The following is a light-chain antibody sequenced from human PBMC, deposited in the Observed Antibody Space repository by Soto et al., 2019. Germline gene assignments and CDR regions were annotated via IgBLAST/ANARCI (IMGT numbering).Light chain of an antibody. CDR3: QQYSVYPWT. J-gene: IGKJ1*01. CDR2: KAS. V-gene: IGKV1-5*03. Sequence: DIQMTQSPSTLSASVGDRVSITCRASQTISSWLAWYQQKPGKAPKLLVYKASTLESGVPSRFSGSASGTEFTLTISSLQPDDFATCYCQQYSVYPWTFGQGTKIDVK. CDR1: QTISSW.